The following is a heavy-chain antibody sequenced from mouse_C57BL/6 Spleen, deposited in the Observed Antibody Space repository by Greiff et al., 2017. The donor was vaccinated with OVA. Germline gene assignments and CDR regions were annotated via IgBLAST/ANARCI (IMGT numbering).Heavy chain of an antibody. CDR2: IDPETGGT. CDR3: TRGAAY. V-gene: IGHV1-15*01. CDR1: GYTFTDYE. J-gene: IGHJ3*01. Sequence: VQLQQSGAELVRPGASVTLSCKASGYTFTDYEMHWVKQTPVHGLEWIGAIDPETGGTAYNQKFKGKAILTADKSSSTAYMERGSLTSEDSAVDYWTRGAAYWGKGTLDTVAA.